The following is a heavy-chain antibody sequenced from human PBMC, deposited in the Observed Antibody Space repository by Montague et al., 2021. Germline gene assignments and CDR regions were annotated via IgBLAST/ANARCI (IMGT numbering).Heavy chain of an antibody. V-gene: IGHV3-53*01. J-gene: IGHJ4*02. CDR1: GFTVSSSH. CDR3: ARAIAGAGYTHFDC. D-gene: IGHD5-24*01. Sequence: SLRLSCAASGFTVSSSHMHWVRQAPGKGLEWVSVIFNDGSTYHSDSVKDRFTISSDNSKNTLFLQVNSLRAEDTAVYFCARAIAGAGYTHFDCWGQGTMVTVSS. CDR2: IFNDGST.